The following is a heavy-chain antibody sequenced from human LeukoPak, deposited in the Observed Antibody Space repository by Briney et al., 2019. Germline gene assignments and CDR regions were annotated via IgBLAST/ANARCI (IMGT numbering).Heavy chain of an antibody. J-gene: IGHJ4*02. D-gene: IGHD3-10*01. CDR3: ASGSDDLYFDY. V-gene: IGHV1-2*02. CDR2: INPNSGGT. CDR1: GYTFTSYG. Sequence: ASVKVSCKASGYTFTSYGISWVRQAPGQGLEWMGWINPNSGGTNYAQKFQGRVTMTRDTSISTAYMELSRLRSDDTAVYYCASGSDDLYFDYWGQGTLVTVSS.